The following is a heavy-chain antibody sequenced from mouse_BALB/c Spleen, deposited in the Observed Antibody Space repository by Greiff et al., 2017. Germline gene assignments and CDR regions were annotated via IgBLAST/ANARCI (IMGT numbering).Heavy chain of an antibody. CDR3: ARATMITTRSMDY. V-gene: IGHV1-67*01. CDR1: GYTFTDYA. J-gene: IGHJ4*01. Sequence: QVQLQQSGPELVRPGVSVKISCKGSGYTFTDYAMHWVKQSHAKSLEWIGVISTYYGNTNYNQKFKGKATMTVDKSSSTAYMELARLTSEDSAIYYCARATMITTRSMDYWGQGTSVTVSS. D-gene: IGHD2-4*01. CDR2: ISTYYGNT.